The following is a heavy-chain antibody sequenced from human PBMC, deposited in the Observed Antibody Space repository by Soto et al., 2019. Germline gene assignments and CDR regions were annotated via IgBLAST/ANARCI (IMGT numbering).Heavy chain of an antibody. CDR2: ITGAGGST. CDR1: GFPFSTYA. J-gene: IGHJ6*03. Sequence: EVQLLESGGGLVKPGGSLRVSCAASGFPFSTYAMSWVRHAPGKGLECVSGITGAGGSTLYADSVKGRFLISRDNLNNTLFLQMNSLTAEDTAVYYCARVGSAAGYYYMDVWGKGTTVTVSS. V-gene: IGHV3-23*01. CDR3: ARVGSAAGYYYMDV. D-gene: IGHD3-16*01.